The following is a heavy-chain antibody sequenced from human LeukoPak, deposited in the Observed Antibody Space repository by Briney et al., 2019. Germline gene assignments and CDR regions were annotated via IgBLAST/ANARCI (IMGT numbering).Heavy chain of an antibody. J-gene: IGHJ4*02. Sequence: PGGSLRLSCAASGFIFRDYSMHWARQIPGKGLVWVSRINPDGSTNYADSVKGRFTISRDNAKNTLYLQMRSLRVDDSSLYFCVRALGGSDDYWGQGTLVTVSS. CDR3: VRALGGSDDY. V-gene: IGHV3-74*01. D-gene: IGHD1-26*01. CDR2: INPDGST. CDR1: GFIFRDYS.